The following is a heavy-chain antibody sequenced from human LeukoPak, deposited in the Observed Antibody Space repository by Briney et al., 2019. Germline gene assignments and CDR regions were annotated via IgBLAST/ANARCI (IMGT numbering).Heavy chain of an antibody. Sequence: GGSLRLSCAASGFTFSSYAMHWVRQAPGKGLEWVAVISYDGSNKYYADSVKGRFTISRDNSKNTLHLQMNSLRAEDTAVYYCARDLDLVVPAAILDYWGQGTLVTVSS. D-gene: IGHD2-2*01. CDR3: ARDLDLVVPAAILDY. CDR2: ISYDGSNK. V-gene: IGHV3-30*01. J-gene: IGHJ4*02. CDR1: GFTFSSYA.